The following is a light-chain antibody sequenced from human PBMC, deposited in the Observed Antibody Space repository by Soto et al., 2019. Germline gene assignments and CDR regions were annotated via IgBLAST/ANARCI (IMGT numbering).Light chain of an antibody. CDR2: LYSDGSH. CDR1: SGHSSYA. J-gene: IGLJ3*02. Sequence: QSVLTQSPSASASLGASVKLTCTLSSGHSSYAIAWHQQQPEKGPRYLMKLYSDGSHSKGDGIPDRFSGSSSGAERYLTISSLHSEDEADYYCQTWGAGIVVFGGGTKLTVL. V-gene: IGLV4-69*01. CDR3: QTWGAGIVV.